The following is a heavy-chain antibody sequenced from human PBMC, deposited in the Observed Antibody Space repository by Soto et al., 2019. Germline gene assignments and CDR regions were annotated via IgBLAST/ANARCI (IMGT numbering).Heavy chain of an antibody. CDR2: MNPNSGNR. J-gene: IGHJ6*02. CDR1: GYTFTRYD. V-gene: IGHV1-8*01. Sequence: QVQLVQSGAEVKKPGASVKVSCKASGYTFTRYDINWGRHATGQGLEWMGWMNPNSGNRGYAQKFQGRVTMTRNTSISTAYMELSSLRSEDTAVYYCAREKTSYGMDVWGQGTTVTVSS. CDR3: AREKTSYGMDV.